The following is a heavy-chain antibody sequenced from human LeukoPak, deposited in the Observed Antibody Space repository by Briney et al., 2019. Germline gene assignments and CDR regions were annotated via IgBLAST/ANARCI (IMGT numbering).Heavy chain of an antibody. CDR2: INPNSGGT. D-gene: IGHD2-2*01. V-gene: IGHV1-2*02. J-gene: IGHJ1*01. Sequence: ASVKVSCKASGYTFTGYYMHWVRQAPGQGLEWMGWINPNSGGTNYAQKFQGRVTMTRDTSISTAYMELSRLRSEDTAVYYCARGHGTSCYFGSGCSPEYFQHWGQGTWSPSPQ. CDR3: ARGHGTSCYFGSGCSPEYFQH. CDR1: GYTFTGYY.